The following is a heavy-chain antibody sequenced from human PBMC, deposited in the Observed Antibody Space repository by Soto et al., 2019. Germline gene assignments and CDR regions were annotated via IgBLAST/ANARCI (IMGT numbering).Heavy chain of an antibody. CDR2: INHGKSI. J-gene: IGHJ5*01. V-gene: IGHV4-34*02. CDR3: ARGAPSSPRWGPLVGAEYWFDS. D-gene: IGHD6-13*01. Sequence: QVQLQQWGAGLLKPSETLSLTCAVYGGSFSGYYWSWIRQPPGKGLEWIGEINHGKSIDYNPSLRRRVTISADTSKNQFSLKLSSVTAADTAAYYCARGAPSSPRWGPLVGAEYWFDSWGQGTVVTVSS. CDR1: GGSFSGYY.